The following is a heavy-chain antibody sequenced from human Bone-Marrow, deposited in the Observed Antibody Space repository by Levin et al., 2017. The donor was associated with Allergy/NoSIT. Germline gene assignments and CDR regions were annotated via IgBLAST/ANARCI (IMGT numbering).Heavy chain of an antibody. CDR3: ARDGTVLGYCSSTSCSAFDP. V-gene: IGHV4-38-2*02. D-gene: IGHD2-2*01. CDR2: IYHSGST. CDR1: GYSISSGYY. J-gene: IGHJ5*02. Sequence: SETLSLTCAVSGYSISSGYYWGWIRQPPGKGLEWIGSIYHSGSTYYNPSLKSRVTISVDTSKNQFSLKLSSVTAADTAVYYCARDGTVLGYCSSTSCSAFDPWGQGTLVTVSS.